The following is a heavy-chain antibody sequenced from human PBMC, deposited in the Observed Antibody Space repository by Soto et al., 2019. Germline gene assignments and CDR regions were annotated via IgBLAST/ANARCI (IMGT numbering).Heavy chain of an antibody. D-gene: IGHD3-3*01. CDR1: GYPLTELT. J-gene: IGHJ5*02. V-gene: IGHV1-24*01. CDR2: FDPEDGKP. CDR3: AAGRTSRLFFEWLKAFDP. Sequence: QVHLVQSGAEVRKPGASVKVSCKISGYPLTELTMHWVRQAPGKGHEWRGSFDPEDGKPVYAQKFQGRVTMTEDTSTENASVELSNLRSEDTAVYYCAAGRTSRLFFEWLKAFDPWGQGTLVTVSS.